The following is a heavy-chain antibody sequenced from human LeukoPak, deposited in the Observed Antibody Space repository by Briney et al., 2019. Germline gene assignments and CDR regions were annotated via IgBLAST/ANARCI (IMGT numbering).Heavy chain of an antibody. CDR3: AKSTSFYLDS. J-gene: IGHJ4*02. CDR1: GFTFSSYA. CDR2: ISGSGDAT. V-gene: IGHV3-23*01. Sequence: GGSLRLSCAASGFTFSSYAMHWVRQAPGKGLEWVAVISGSGDATNYADSVKGRFTISRDNSKSTLYVQMNSLRAEDTAVYYCAKSTSFYLDSWGQGTLVTVSS.